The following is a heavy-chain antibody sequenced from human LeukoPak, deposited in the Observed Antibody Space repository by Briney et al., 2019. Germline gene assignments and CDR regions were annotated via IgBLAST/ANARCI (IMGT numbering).Heavy chain of an antibody. J-gene: IGHJ3*02. Sequence: SETLSLTCTVSGGSVSSRSYYWGWIRQPPGKGLEYIGYIYYSGSTNYNPSLKSRVTISVDTSKNQFSLKLRSVTAADTAVYYCARERIQLRAFDIWGQGTMVTVSS. CDR3: ARERIQLRAFDI. V-gene: IGHV4-61*01. CDR1: GGSVSSRSYY. D-gene: IGHD5-18*01. CDR2: IYYSGST.